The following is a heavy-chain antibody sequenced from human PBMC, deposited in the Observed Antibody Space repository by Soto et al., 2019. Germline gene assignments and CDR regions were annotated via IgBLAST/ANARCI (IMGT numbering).Heavy chain of an antibody. V-gene: IGHV1-69*01. Sequence: QVQMVQSGAEVKKPGSSARVSCKVSGGTFSRHSISWVRQAPGQGLEWMGGIIPIFDATQYAQQFQGRLTITADESTTTFHMDLSGLRPEDTDIYYCARDVPSGRGSWGQGTLVTVS. CDR1: GGTFSRHS. J-gene: IGHJ4*02. D-gene: IGHD2-2*01. CDR3: ARDVPSGRGS. CDR2: IIPIFDAT.